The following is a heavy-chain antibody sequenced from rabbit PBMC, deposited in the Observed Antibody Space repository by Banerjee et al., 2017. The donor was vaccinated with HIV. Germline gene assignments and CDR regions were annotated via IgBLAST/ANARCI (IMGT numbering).Heavy chain of an antibody. Sequence: QEQLEESGGGLVQPEGSLTLTCKASGSDISSNAMCWVRQAPGKGLELIACIYSSNGDKWYASWVNGRFTISRSTSLNTVDLKMTSLTVADTATYFCARDLAGVIGWNFSLWGPGTLVTVS. D-gene: IGHD4-1*01. V-gene: IGHV1S47*01. CDR1: GSDISSNA. J-gene: IGHJ4*01. CDR3: ARDLAGVIGWNFSL. CDR2: IYSSNGDK.